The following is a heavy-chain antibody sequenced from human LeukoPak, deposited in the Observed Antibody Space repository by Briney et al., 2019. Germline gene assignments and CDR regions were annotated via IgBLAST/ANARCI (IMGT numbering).Heavy chain of an antibody. CDR3: ARVFYGSGSQPIDY. V-gene: IGHV3-48*03. CDR1: GFTFSSYE. CDR2: ISSSGSTI. D-gene: IGHD3-10*01. Sequence: GGSLRLSCAASGFTFSSYEMNWVRQAPGKGLEWVSYISSSGSTIYYADSVKGRFTISRDNAKNSLYLHMNSLRAEDTAVYYCARVFYGSGSQPIDYWGQGTPVTVSS. J-gene: IGHJ4*02.